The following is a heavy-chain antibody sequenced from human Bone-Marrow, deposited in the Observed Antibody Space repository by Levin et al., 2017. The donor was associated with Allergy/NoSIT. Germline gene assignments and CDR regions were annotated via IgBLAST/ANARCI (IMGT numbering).Heavy chain of an antibody. J-gene: IGHJ6*02. V-gene: IGHV3-23*01. CDR3: ARAGNYLRYFDPRNDQDTMDV. CDR2: LSGGGDTT. D-gene: IGHD3-9*01. CDR1: GFTFSNYA. Sequence: PGGSLRLSCVASGFTFSNYAMAWVRQAPGKGLEWVSTLSGGGDTTYYADSVKGRFTISRDNSKNALYLEMNSLRDEDTAVYYCARAGNYLRYFDPRNDQDTMDVWGQGTTVTVSS.